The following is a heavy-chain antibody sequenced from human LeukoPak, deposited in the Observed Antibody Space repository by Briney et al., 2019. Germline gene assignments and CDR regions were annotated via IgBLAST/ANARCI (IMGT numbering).Heavy chain of an antibody. J-gene: IGHJ5*02. D-gene: IGHD3-22*01. CDR3: ARDLGQYYDTSDNWFDP. CDR1: GFTFSSYE. V-gene: IGHV3-74*01. CDR2: INSDGINT. Sequence: GGSLRLSCAASGFTFSSYEIHWVRQAPGKGLVWVSRINSDGINTSYADSVKGRFTISRDNAKNTLNLQMNSLRAEDTAVYYCARDLGQYYDTSDNWFDPWGQGTLVTVSS.